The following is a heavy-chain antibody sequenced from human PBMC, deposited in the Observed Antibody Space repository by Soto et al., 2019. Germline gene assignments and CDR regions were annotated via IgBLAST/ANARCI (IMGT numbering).Heavy chain of an antibody. CDR3: ARTSGYYFLDY. J-gene: IGHJ4*02. D-gene: IGHD3-3*01. CDR2: ITAGNGNT. CDR1: GYTLTIYV. V-gene: IGHV1-3*01. Sequence: QVQLVQSGAEVKKPGASVKVSCRAWGYTLTIYVMHWVRQAPGKRLEWMGWITAGNGNTKYSQKFQGRVTITRDTSASTAYMELSSLRSEDTAVYFCARTSGYYFLDYWGQGTLVTVSS.